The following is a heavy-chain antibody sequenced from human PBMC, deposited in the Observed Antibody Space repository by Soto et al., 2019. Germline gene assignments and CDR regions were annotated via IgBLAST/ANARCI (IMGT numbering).Heavy chain of an antibody. V-gene: IGHV5-51*01. CDR2: IYPDDSDT. D-gene: IGHD6-19*01. J-gene: IGHJ4*02. CDR1: GYSCTSYW. Sequence: EVQLVQSGAEVKKPGESLKISCKGSGYSCTSYWIGWVRQMPGRGLEWMGIIYPDDSDTRYSPSFRGQVTISADKSISTAYLQWSSLKASDTAMYYCARHNEYRSGWPSDIDYWGQGTPVTVSS. CDR3: ARHNEYRSGWPSDIDY.